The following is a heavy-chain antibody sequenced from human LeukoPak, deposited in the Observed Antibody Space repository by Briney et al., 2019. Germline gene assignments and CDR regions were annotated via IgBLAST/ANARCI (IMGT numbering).Heavy chain of an antibody. D-gene: IGHD1-26*01. Sequence: ASVKVSCKASGYTFTGYYMHWVRQAPGQGLEWMGRINPNSGGTNKAQKFQGRATMPRDTSISTAYMELSRLRSDDTAVYYCARAGELQEDFDYWGQGTLVTVSS. CDR3: ARAGELQEDFDY. CDR2: INPNSGGT. V-gene: IGHV1-2*06. J-gene: IGHJ4*02. CDR1: GYTFTGYY.